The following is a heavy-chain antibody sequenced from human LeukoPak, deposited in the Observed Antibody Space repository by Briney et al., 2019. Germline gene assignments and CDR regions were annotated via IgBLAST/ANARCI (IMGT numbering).Heavy chain of an antibody. Sequence: SVKVSCKASGFTFTSSAMQCVRQARGQRLEWIGWIVVGSGNTNYAQKFQERVTITRDMSTSTAYMELSSLRSEDTAVYYCASITVKYYYGMDVWGQGTTVTVSS. CDR3: ASITVKYYYGMDV. V-gene: IGHV1-58*02. CDR1: GFTFTSSA. CDR2: IVVGSGNT. D-gene: IGHD4-17*01. J-gene: IGHJ6*02.